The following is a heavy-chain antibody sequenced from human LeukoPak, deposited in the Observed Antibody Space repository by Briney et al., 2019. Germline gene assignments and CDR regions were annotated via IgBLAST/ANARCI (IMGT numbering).Heavy chain of an antibody. J-gene: IGHJ5*02. CDR2: IFHAGNT. CDR1: GYSISSGHY. D-gene: IGHD5-12*01. Sequence: KASETLSLTCTVSGYSISSGHYWGWIRQPPGKGLEWIGSIFHAGNTYYNPSLKTRVTISVDTSKNQVSLRLSSVTASDTAVYYCARGRSPGYSAHDGIDPWGQGTLVTVSA. V-gene: IGHV4-38-2*02. CDR3: ARGRSPGYSAHDGIDP.